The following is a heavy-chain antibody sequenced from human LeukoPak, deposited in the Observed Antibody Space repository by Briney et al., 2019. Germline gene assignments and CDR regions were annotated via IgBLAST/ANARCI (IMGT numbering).Heavy chain of an antibody. CDR2: IYYSGST. CDR3: ARDRPHVLYYDVWSGDYPSHYFDY. D-gene: IGHD3-3*01. CDR1: GGSISSYY. J-gene: IGHJ4*02. V-gene: IGHV4-59*01. Sequence: SETLSLTCTVAGGSISSYYWSWIRQPPGKGLEWIGYIYYSGSTNYSPSLKSRVTISVDTSKNQFSLKLRSVTAADTAVYYCARDRPHVLYYDVWSGDYPSHYFDYWGQGTLVTVSS.